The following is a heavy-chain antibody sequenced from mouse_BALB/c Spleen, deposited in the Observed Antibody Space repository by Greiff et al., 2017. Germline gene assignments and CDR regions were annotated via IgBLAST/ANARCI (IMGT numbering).Heavy chain of an antibody. CDR1: GYTFTSYN. V-gene: IGHV1-12*01. D-gene: IGHD2-4*01. Sequence: LQQPGAELVKPGASVKMSCKASGYTFTSYNMHWVKQTPGQGLEWIGAIYPGNGDTSYNQKFKGKATLTADKSSSTAYMQLSSLTSEDSAVYYCARSDYAWFAYWGQGTLVTVSA. CDR2: IYPGNGDT. J-gene: IGHJ3*01. CDR3: ARSDYAWFAY.